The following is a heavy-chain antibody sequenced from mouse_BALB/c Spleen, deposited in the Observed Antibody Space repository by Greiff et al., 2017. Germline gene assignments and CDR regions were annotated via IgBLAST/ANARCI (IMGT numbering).Heavy chain of an antibody. CDR2: IWSGGST. CDR1: GFSLTSYG. J-gene: IGHJ2*01. Sequence: QVQLQQSGPGLVQPSQSLSITCTVSGFSLTSYGVHWVRQSPGKGLEWLGVIWSGGSTDYNAAFISRLSISKDNSKSQVFFKMNSLQADDTAIYYCARNELYYGNPLFDYWGQGTTLTVSS. D-gene: IGHD2-1*01. V-gene: IGHV2-4-1*01. CDR3: ARNELYYGNPLFDY.